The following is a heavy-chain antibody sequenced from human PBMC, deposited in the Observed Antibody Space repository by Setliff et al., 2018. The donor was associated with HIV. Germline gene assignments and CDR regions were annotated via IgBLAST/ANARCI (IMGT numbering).Heavy chain of an antibody. J-gene: IGHJ4*02. CDR1: GGSMTNSYY. CDR3: ARSDTAMVTGY. D-gene: IGHD5-18*01. Sequence: ASETLSLTCTVSGGSMTNSYYWGWIRQPPGKGLEWIGSMYYSGNIYYNPSLKSRVTISVDTSKNQFSLKLSSVTAADTAVYYCARSDTAMVTGYWGQGTLVTVSS. CDR2: MYYSGNI. V-gene: IGHV4-39*01.